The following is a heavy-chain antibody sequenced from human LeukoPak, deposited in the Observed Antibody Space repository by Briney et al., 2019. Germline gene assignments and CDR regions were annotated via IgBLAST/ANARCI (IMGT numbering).Heavy chain of an antibody. CDR3: ATLDTAKVTNFGY. Sequence: PGGSLRLSCAASGFTFRRDWMSWVRQAPGKGLEWVAMIKQDGSDKYYVNSVKGRFTISSDNTKNSVYLQMNSLRAEDTAMYYCATLDTAKVTNFGYWGQGTLVTVSS. J-gene: IGHJ4*02. CDR2: IKQDGSDK. D-gene: IGHD5-18*01. V-gene: IGHV3-7*01. CDR1: GFTFRRDW.